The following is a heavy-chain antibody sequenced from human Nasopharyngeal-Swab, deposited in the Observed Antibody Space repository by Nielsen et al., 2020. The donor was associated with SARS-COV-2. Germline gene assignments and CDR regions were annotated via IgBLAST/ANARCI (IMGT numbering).Heavy chain of an antibody. CDR1: GDSVSSNSAA. D-gene: IGHD1-1*01. CDR3: AREWENWNGDWFDP. CDR2: TYYRSKWYN. J-gene: IGHJ5*02. Sequence: QTPSLTGAISGDSVSSNSAAWNWIRQSPSRGLEWLGRTYYRSKWYNDYAVSVKSRITINPDTSKNQFSLQLNSVTPEDTAVYYCAREWENWNGDWFDPWGQGTLVTVSS. V-gene: IGHV6-1*01.